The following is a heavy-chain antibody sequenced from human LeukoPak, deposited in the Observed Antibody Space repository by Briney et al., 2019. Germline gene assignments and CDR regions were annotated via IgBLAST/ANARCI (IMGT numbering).Heavy chain of an antibody. D-gene: IGHD4-17*01. CDR1: GFTVSSNY. CDR2: IYSGGST. V-gene: IGHV3-66*01. CDR3: ATASTVPLQDY. Sequence: GGSLRLSCAASGFTVSSNYMTWVRQAPGKGLEWVSIIYSGGSTYYADSVKGRFTISRDNARNTLDLQMDSLRAEDTAVYYCATASTVPLQDYWGQGTLVTVSS. J-gene: IGHJ4*02.